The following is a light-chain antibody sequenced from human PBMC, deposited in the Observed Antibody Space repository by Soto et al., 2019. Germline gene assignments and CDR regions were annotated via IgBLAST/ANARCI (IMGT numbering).Light chain of an antibody. CDR1: QSISRS. CDR2: AAS. Sequence: DFQMTQSPSSLSASVGDRVTITCRATQSISRSLNWYKQKPGKDPEIMIYAASSLQSGVPSRFSGSGSGTEFTLTISSLQPEDSETYYCQQSYSALVAFGQGTKVDIK. CDR3: QQSYSALVA. J-gene: IGKJ1*01. V-gene: IGKV1-39*01.